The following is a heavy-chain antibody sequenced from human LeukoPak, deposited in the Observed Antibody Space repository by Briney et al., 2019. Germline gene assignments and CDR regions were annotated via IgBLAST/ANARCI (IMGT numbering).Heavy chain of an antibody. Sequence: GASVKVSCKASGYTFTTYGITWVRQAPGQGLEWMGWISAYNGNTNYAQKLQGRVTMTTDTSMSTAYMELRSLRSDDTAVYYCARDRGIVVVPAARSFGYWGQGTLVTVSS. D-gene: IGHD2-2*01. J-gene: IGHJ4*02. CDR2: ISAYNGNT. CDR1: GYTFTTYG. V-gene: IGHV1-18*01. CDR3: ARDRGIVVVPAARSFGY.